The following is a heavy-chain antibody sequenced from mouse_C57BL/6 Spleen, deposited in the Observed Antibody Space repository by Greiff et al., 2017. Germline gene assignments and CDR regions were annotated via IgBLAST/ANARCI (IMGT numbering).Heavy chain of an antibody. Sequence: VKLQESGAELVKPGASVKLSCTASGYTFTEYTIHWVKQRSGQGLEWIGWFYPGSGSIKYTEKFKDKATLTADKSSSTVYMELSRLTSEDSAVYFCARHEEEGGYYVAWFAYWGQGTLVTVSA. J-gene: IGHJ3*01. CDR1: GYTFTEYT. CDR3: ARHEEEGGYYVAWFAY. CDR2: FYPGSGSI. D-gene: IGHD2-3*01. V-gene: IGHV1-62-2*01.